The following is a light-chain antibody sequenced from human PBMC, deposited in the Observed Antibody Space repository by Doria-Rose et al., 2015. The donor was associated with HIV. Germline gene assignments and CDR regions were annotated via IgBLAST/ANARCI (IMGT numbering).Light chain of an antibody. V-gene: IGKV3-20*01. CDR1: QRVKSSY. CDR2: DAS. J-gene: IGKJ5*01. CDR3: QQYGTSRGT. Sequence: TQSPGTLSLSPGERATLSCRASQRVKSSYLAWYQQKPGQTPRLLIYDASTRGTCIPDRFSGSGSGTDFTLTISRLEPEDVAVYYCQQYGTSRGTFGQGTRLEIK.